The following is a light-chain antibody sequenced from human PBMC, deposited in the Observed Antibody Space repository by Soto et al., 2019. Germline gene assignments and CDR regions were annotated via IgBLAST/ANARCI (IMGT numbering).Light chain of an antibody. CDR1: SSDVGGYNF. Sequence: QSALTQPRSVSGSPGQSVTISCTGTSSDVGGYNFVSWYQHHPGKAPKLMIYDVSKRPSGVPDRFSGSKSGSTASLTISGLQAEEEDDYYCCSYAGSYTLVFGGGTKLTVL. V-gene: IGLV2-11*01. CDR3: CSYAGSYTLV. J-gene: IGLJ3*02. CDR2: DVS.